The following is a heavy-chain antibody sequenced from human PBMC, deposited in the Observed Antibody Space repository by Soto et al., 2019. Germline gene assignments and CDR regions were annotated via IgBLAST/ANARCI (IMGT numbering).Heavy chain of an antibody. Sequence: QVQLQQWGAGLLKPSETLSLTCAVYGGSFSGYYWTWIRQPPGTGLEWIGEINHSGSTNYNPSLKTRVTISVDPSTNQFSLKLTSVIAADTAMYYCARDKITGVFDYWGQGNLVTVSS. D-gene: IGHD2-8*02. CDR3: ARDKITGVFDY. V-gene: IGHV4-34*01. CDR1: GGSFSGYY. CDR2: INHSGST. J-gene: IGHJ4*02.